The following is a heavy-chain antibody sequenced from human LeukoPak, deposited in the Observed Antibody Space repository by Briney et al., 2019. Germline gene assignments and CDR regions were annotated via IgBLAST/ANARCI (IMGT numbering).Heavy chain of an antibody. Sequence: PEASLQLSCTASGCTFTSYAISWVRQAPGQGLEWVGGISRSGGSTYYADSVKGRFTISRDNSKNTLYLQMNTLRAEDTAVYYCAKFRPVTSVAGTIFHYWGQGTLVTVSS. CDR2: ISRSGGST. D-gene: IGHD6-19*01. CDR1: GCTFTSYA. V-gene: IGHV3-23*01. J-gene: IGHJ4*02. CDR3: AKFRPVTSVAGTIFHY.